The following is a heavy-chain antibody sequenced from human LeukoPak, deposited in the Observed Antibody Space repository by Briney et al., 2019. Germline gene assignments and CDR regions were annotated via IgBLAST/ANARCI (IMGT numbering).Heavy chain of an antibody. V-gene: IGHV4-59*01. D-gene: IGHD3-10*01. CDR3: ARESTRVRGVMKN. CDR2: IDYSGST. Sequence: SETLSLTCTVSGGSISGYYWSWIRQPPGKGLEWIGFIDYSGSTNYNPSLKSRVTISLDTSKNQFSLRLSSVTAADTAVYYCARESTRVRGVMKNWGQGTLVTVSS. J-gene: IGHJ4*02. CDR1: GGSISGYY.